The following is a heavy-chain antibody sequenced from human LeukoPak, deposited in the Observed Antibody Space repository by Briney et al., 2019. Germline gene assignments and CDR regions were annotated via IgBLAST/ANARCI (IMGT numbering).Heavy chain of an antibody. D-gene: IGHD4-17*01. CDR3: AGHPDYGEYGLTRPYDD. J-gene: IGHJ4*02. CDR1: GGSFSSYV. V-gene: IGHV1-69*04. CDR2: IIPTLAIA. Sequence: ASVKVSCKASGGSFSSYVINWVRQAHGQGLEWMGRIIPTLAIANYAQKFQGRVTITADKSTSTAYMELSSLRSEDTAVYYCAGHPDYGEYGLTRPYDDWGQGTLVTVSS.